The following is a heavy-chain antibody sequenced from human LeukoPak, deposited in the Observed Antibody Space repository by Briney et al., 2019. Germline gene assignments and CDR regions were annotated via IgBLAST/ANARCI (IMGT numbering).Heavy chain of an antibody. CDR1: GFTFSSYG. CDR3: AKGDDYGDYGGPFDY. D-gene: IGHD4-17*01. CDR2: IWYDGSNK. V-gene: IGHV3-33*06. Sequence: QPGRSLRLSCAASGFTFSSYGMHWARQAPGKGLEWVAVIWYDGSNKYYADSVKGRFTISRDNSKNTLYLQMNSLRAEDTAVYYCAKGDDYGDYGGPFDYWGQGTLVTVSS. J-gene: IGHJ4*02.